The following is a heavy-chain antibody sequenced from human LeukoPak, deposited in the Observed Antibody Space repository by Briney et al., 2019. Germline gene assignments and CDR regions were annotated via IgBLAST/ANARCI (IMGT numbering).Heavy chain of an antibody. Sequence: GRSLRLSCSASGFNFNNYAMNWVRQAPGKGLEYLSAISSKGGSTYYADSVKGRCTIYRDNSKNTLYLQMSSLRAEDTAVYYCGLAAYYYDSSGSDDAFDIWGQGTMVIVSS. V-gene: IGHV3-64D*08. CDR1: GFNFNNYA. CDR2: ISSKGGST. D-gene: IGHD3-22*01. J-gene: IGHJ3*02. CDR3: GLAAYYYDSSGSDDAFDI.